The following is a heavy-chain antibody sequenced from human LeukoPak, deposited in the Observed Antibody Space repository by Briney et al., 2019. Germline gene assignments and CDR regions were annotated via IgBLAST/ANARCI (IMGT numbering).Heavy chain of an antibody. Sequence: ASVKVSCKASGYTFTGYYMHWVRQAPGQGLEWMGRINPNSGGTNYAQKFQGRVTMTRDTSTSTVYMELSSLRSEDTAVYYCARDGEAYCGGDCYSDWFDPWGQGTLVTVSS. V-gene: IGHV1-2*06. D-gene: IGHD2-21*02. CDR2: INPNSGGT. J-gene: IGHJ5*02. CDR1: GYTFTGYY. CDR3: ARDGEAYCGGDCYSDWFDP.